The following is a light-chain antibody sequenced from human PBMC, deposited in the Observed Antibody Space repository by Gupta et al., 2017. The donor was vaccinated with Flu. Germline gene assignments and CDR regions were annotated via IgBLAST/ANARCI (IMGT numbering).Light chain of an antibody. Sequence: SYELTQPPLVSVSPGQTAKITCSGDALPKKYTYWYQQKAGPAPFLGIYEDTKRPSGIPARFAGSSAGTMASLNISEAQVEDEADVDCFSKDSSGNQRFFGGGNKLTVL. CDR3: FSKDSSGNQRF. J-gene: IGLJ2*01. CDR1: ALPKKY. CDR2: EDT. V-gene: IGLV3-10*01.